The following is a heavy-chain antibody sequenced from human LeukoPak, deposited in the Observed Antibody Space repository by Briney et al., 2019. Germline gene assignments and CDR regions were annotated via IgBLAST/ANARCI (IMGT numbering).Heavy chain of an antibody. Sequence: PGGSLRLSCAASGFSISNYWMSWVRQGAGKGLEWVASINPDGSAERYVDSVKGRTTTSRDNAKNSMYLQTNSLSAEDTALFYCARLFGGVTTFDYWGQGTLVTVSS. CDR1: GFSISNYW. D-gene: IGHD4-17*01. CDR3: ARLFGGVTTFDY. CDR2: INPDGSAE. J-gene: IGHJ4*02. V-gene: IGHV3-7*01.